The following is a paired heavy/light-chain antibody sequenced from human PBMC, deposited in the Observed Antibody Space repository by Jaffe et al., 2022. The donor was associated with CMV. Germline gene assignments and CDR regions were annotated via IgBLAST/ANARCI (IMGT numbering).Heavy chain of an antibody. V-gene: IGHV3-23*04. CDR3: AKGDSGSTWTPVIN. D-gene: IGHD6-25*01. CDR1: GFTFYSYA. Sequence: EVQLVMSGGGLVQPGGSLRLSCAASGFTFYSYAMTWVRQAPGKGLEWVSAISGSAGNSYYADSVRGRFTISRDNSRNTLFLQMDSLRVDDTAIYYCAKGDSGSTWTPVINWGRGSLVTVSS. CDR2: ISGSAGNS. J-gene: IGHJ4*02.
Light chain of an antibody. J-gene: IGLJ2*01. CDR2: NDG. CDR1: NIGSKS. CDR3: QVWDRTTGVV. V-gene: IGLV3-21*04. Sequence: SYVLTQPPSVSVAPGETARITCGGNNIGSKSVHWYQHQAGQAPLLVIYNDGDRRSGIPERFSGSKSDNTATLTISRVEAGDEADYSCQVWDRTTGVVFGGGTKLTVL.